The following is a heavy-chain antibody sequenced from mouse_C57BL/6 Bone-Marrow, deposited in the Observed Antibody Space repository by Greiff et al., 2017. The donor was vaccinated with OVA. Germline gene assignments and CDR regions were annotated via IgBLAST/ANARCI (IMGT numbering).Heavy chain of an antibody. J-gene: IGHJ2*01. V-gene: IGHV1-4*01. CDR2: IDPTNDYT. CDR3: TRGYYFDY. Sequence: QVQLQQSGAELARPGASVKMSCKASGYTFTSYTIHWVKQRPGQGLEWIGYIDPTNDYTNYNQKFKGKATLTADKSSSTAYIQLSSLTSEDSAVYYCTRGYYFDYWGQGTTLTVSS. CDR1: GYTFTSYT.